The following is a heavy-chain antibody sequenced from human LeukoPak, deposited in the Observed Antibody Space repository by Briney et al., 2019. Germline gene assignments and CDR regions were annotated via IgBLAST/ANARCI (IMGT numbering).Heavy chain of an antibody. Sequence: GGSLRLSCAASGFTFSSYGMHGVGQAPGKGREGVAVIWYDGSNKYYADSVKGRFTISRDNSKNTLYLQMNSLRAEDTAVYYCARDPCSSTSCYLPDYWGQGTLVTVSS. CDR1: GFTFSSYG. J-gene: IGHJ4*02. CDR2: IWYDGSNK. CDR3: ARDPCSSTSCYLPDY. D-gene: IGHD2-2*01. V-gene: IGHV3-33*01.